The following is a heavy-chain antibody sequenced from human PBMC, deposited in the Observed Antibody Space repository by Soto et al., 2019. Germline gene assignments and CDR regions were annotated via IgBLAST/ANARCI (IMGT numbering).Heavy chain of an antibody. V-gene: IGHV4-59*01. CDR2: IYYSGYT. J-gene: IGHJ5*02. CDR3: ARGDHFDSSGPFDP. CDR1: GGSMSSYY. D-gene: IGHD3-22*01. Sequence: SETLSLTCTVSGGSMSSYYWYCLRQPPGKGLECIGYIYYSGYTNYSPSLKSRVTMSVDTSKNHFSLKLSSVTAADTAVYYCARGDHFDSSGPFDPWGQGTLVTVSS.